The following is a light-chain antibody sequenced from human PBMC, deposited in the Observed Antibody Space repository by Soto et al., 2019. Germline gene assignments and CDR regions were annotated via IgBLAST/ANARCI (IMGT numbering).Light chain of an antibody. V-gene: IGKV3-15*01. J-gene: IGKJ2*01. CDR3: QQYKNWPPYT. CDR1: QSVSSN. CDR2: AAS. Sequence: EIEMTQSPATLSVSPGERATLSCRARQSVSSNLAWYQQKPGQAPRLLIYAASTRATGIPARFSGSGSGTEFTLTISSLQSEDFADYYCQQYKNWPPYTFGQGTKLEI.